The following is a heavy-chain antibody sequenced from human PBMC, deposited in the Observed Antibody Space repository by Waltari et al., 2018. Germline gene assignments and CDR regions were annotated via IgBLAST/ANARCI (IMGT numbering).Heavy chain of an antibody. D-gene: IGHD6-6*01. Sequence: EVQLVESGGGLVQPGRSLRLSCKGSGYSFTSYWIGWVRQMPGKGLEWMGIIYPGDSDTRYSPSFQGQVTISADKSISTAYLQWSSLKASDTAMYYCARHLAARRIDAFDIWGQGTMVTVSS. CDR3: ARHLAARRIDAFDI. V-gene: IGHV5-51*01. CDR1: GYSFTSYW. J-gene: IGHJ3*02. CDR2: IYPGDSDT.